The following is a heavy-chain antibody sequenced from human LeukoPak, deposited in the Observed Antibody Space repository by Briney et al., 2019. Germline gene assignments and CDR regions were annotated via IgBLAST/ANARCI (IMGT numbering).Heavy chain of an antibody. J-gene: IGHJ6*03. CDR2: IYYSGST. V-gene: IGHV4-39*07. Sequence: PSETLSLTCTVSGGSISSSSYYWGWIRQPPGKGLEWIGSIYYSGSTYYNPSLKSRVTISVDTSKNQFSLKLSSVTAADTAVYYCARAVSGITIFGVSDYYYYMDVWGKGTTVTVSS. CDR1: GGSISSSSYY. D-gene: IGHD3-3*01. CDR3: ARAVSGITIFGVSDYYYYMDV.